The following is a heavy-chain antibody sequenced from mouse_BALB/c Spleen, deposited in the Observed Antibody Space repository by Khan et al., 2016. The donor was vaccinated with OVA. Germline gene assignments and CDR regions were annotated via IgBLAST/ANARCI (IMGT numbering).Heavy chain of an antibody. V-gene: IGHV5-6*01. D-gene: IGHD1-1*01. CDR2: ISTGGSYT. CDR3: TRLAYYYKSEGFAY. J-gene: IGHJ3*01. Sequence: EVELVESGGDLVKPGGSLKLSCAASGFTFSTYGMSWVRQTPDKRLEWVAGISTGGSYTYYPDSVKGRFTISRDNAKNTLYLQMSSLKSEDTAMYCCTRLAYYYKSEGFAYWGQGTLVSVSA. CDR1: GFTFSTYG.